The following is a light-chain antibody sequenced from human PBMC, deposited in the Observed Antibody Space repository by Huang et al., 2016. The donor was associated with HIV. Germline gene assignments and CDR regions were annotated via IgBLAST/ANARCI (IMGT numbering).Light chain of an antibody. V-gene: IGKV1-9*01. CDR2: AAS. Sequence: IQLTQSPSSLSASVGDRVIITCRASQDISNSLAWYQQKPGKAPKSLIFAASTLQSVVSSRFSGSASGTYFTLTINGLQPEDFATYYCQQLHDYPVTFGQGTRL. CDR1: QDISNS. CDR3: QQLHDYPVT. J-gene: IGKJ5*01.